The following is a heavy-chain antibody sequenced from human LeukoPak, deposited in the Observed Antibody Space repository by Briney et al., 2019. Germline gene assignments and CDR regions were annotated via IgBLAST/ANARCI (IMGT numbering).Heavy chain of an antibody. D-gene: IGHD4-17*01. V-gene: IGHV4-31*03. CDR3: ARAALDYGETGRGRNFDY. CDR2: IYYSGST. CDR1: GGSISSGGYY. Sequence: PSQTLSLTCTVSGGSISSGGYYWSWIRQHPGKGLEWIGYIYYSGSTNYDPSLKSRVTISVDTSKNQFSLKLSSVTAADTAVYYCARAALDYGETGRGRNFDYWGQGTLVTVSS. J-gene: IGHJ4*02.